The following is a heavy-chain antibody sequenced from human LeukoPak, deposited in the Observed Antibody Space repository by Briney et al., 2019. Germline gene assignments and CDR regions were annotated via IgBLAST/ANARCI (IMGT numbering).Heavy chain of an antibody. D-gene: IGHD3-10*01. CDR2: IKEDGTVK. V-gene: IGHV3-7*02. Sequence: GGSLRLSCAASGFPFSRYWMSWVRHAPGKGLEWVANIKEDGTVKYYVESVKGRFTISRDNAKNSLYLQMNSLRAEDTAVYYCAASITMFDYWCQGTLVTVSS. J-gene: IGHJ4*02. CDR3: AASITMFDY. CDR1: GFPFSRYW.